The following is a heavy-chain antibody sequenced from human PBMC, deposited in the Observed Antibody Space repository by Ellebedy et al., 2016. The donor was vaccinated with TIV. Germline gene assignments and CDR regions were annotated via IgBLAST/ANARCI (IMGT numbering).Heavy chain of an antibody. CDR1: GFIISGDW. Sequence: GESLKISCAASGFIISGDWMSWVRQAPGKGLEWVAHINPDGSAEYYVDSVKGRFTSSRDNAKRSLFLQMNSLRVDDTAVYYCARGGGDRPHALDLWGQGTMVTVSS. D-gene: IGHD3-10*01. J-gene: IGHJ3*01. CDR3: ARGGGDRPHALDL. CDR2: INPDGSAE. V-gene: IGHV3-7*03.